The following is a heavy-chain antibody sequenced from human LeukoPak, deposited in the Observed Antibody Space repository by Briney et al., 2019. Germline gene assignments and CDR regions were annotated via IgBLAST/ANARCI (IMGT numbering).Heavy chain of an antibody. D-gene: IGHD2-2*01. CDR1: GFTFSSYE. J-gene: IGHJ4*02. CDR3: ARDLECSSTSCSLPFDY. Sequence: PGGSLRLSCAASGFTFSSYEMNWVRQAPGKGLEWVSYISSSSSTIYYADSVKGRFTISRDNAKNSLYLQMNSLRAEDTAVYYCARDLECSSTSCSLPFDYWGQGTLVTVSS. CDR2: ISSSSSTI. V-gene: IGHV3-48*01.